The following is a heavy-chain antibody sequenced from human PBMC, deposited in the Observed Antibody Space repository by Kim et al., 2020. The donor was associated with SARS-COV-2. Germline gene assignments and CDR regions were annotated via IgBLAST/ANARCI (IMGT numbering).Heavy chain of an antibody. J-gene: IGHJ4*02. D-gene: IGHD3-16*01. Sequence: TNYANRVKSRFTITRNNDKNTVYLQMNSLRAEDTAVYYCARGWSLGDWGQGTLVTVSS. V-gene: IGHV3-74*01. CDR3: ARGWSLGD. CDR2: T.